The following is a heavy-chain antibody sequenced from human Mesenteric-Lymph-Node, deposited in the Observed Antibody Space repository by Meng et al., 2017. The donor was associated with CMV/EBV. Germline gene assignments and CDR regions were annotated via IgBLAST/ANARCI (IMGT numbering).Heavy chain of an antibody. CDR3: ARVCEGGSCARDHYYYYGMDV. J-gene: IGHJ6*02. V-gene: IGHV3-30-3*01. Sequence: GESLKISCAASGFTFSSYAMHWVRQAPGKGLEWVAVISYDGSNKYYADSVKGRFTISRDNSKNTLYLQMNSLRAEGTAVYYCARVCEGGSCARDHYYYYGMDVWGQGTTVTVSS. CDR1: GFTFSSYA. CDR2: ISYDGSNK. D-gene: IGHD2-15*01.